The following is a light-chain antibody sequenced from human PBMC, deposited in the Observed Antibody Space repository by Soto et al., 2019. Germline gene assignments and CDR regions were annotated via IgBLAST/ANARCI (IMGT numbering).Light chain of an antibody. J-gene: IGKJ4*01. Sequence: EIVMTQSPATLSVSPGGRATLSCRASQSVSSNLAWYQQKPGQTPKLLIYVASTRATGIPARFSGSGSGTEFILTISSLQSEDFAVYYCQQYNVWPLTFGGGTKVEFK. CDR1: QSVSSN. CDR2: VAS. CDR3: QQYNVWPLT. V-gene: IGKV3-15*01.